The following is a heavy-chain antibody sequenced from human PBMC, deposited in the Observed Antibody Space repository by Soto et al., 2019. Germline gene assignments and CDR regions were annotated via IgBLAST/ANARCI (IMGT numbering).Heavy chain of an antibody. D-gene: IGHD6-19*01. CDR3: PRALSSGLDY. CDR2: IRSKANSYAT. CDR1: GFTFSGSA. J-gene: IGHJ4*02. V-gene: IGHV3-73*02. Sequence: EVQLVESGGGLVQPGGSLKLSCAASGFTFSGSAMHWVRQASGKGLEWVGRIRSKANSYATAYAASVKGRFTISRDDSKNTEHLQMNSLKTEDTAVYYCPRALSSGLDYWGQGTLVTVSS.